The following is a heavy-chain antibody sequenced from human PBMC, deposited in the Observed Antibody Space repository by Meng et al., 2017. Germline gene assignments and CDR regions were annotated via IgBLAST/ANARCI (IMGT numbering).Heavy chain of an antibody. CDR2: IWYGGSNK. CDR3: ARDPMDSSNLKHGLDY. D-gene: IGHD4-11*01. J-gene: IGHJ4*02. CDR1: GFTFSSYG. Sequence: GESLKISCAASGFTFSSYGMHWVRQAPGKGLEWVAVIWYGGSNKYYADSVKGRFTISRDNSKNTLYLQMNSLRAEDTAVYYCARDPMDSSNLKHGLDYWGQGTLVTVSS. V-gene: IGHV3-33*01.